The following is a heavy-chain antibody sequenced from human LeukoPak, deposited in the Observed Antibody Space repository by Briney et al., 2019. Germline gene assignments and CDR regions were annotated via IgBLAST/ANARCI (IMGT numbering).Heavy chain of an antibody. CDR2: IYYSGST. CDR3: ARLSRGMAPNPWVDY. Sequence: SETLSLTCAVSGGFISNINWWSWVRQPPGKGLEWIGSIYYSGSTYYNPSLKSRVTISVDTSKNQFSLKLSSVTAADTAVYYCARLSRGMAPNPWVDYWGQGTLVTVSS. CDR1: GGFISNINW. D-gene: IGHD5-12*01. V-gene: IGHV4-39*01. J-gene: IGHJ4*02.